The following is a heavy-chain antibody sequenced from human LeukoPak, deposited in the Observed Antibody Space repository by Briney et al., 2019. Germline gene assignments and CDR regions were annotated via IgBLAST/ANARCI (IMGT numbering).Heavy chain of an antibody. D-gene: IGHD3-22*01. V-gene: IGHV1-2*02. CDR3: AREDYYDSSGYYDY. J-gene: IGHJ4*02. Sequence: ASVKVSCKASGYTFTGYYMHWVRQAPGQGLEWMGWINPNSGGTNYAQKFQGRVTMTRDTSISTAYMELSRLRSDDTAVYYCAREDYYDSSGYYDYWGQGTLVTDSS. CDR1: GYTFTGYY. CDR2: INPNSGGT.